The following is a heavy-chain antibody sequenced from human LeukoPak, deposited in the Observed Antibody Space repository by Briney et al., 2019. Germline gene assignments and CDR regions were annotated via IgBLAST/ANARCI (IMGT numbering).Heavy chain of an antibody. CDR2: ISGSSSNI. V-gene: IGHV3-21*01. D-gene: IGHD6-19*01. Sequence: AGSLRLSCAASGFTFSSYSMNWVRQAPGKGLEWVASISGSSSNIYYADSVKGRLTISRDNAKNSLYLQMNSLRAEDTAVYYCARGCGWYYYFDYWGQGTLVTVSS. CDR1: GFTFSSYS. J-gene: IGHJ4*02. CDR3: ARGCGWYYYFDY.